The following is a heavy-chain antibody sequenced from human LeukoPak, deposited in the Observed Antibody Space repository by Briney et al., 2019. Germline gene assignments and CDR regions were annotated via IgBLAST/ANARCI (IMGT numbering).Heavy chain of an antibody. CDR2: ITHDAETT. CDR1: GFIFSNYL. Sequence: GGSLRLSCAASGFIFSNYLMTWVRQAPGKGLDWASSITHDAETTLYADSVKGRFTISRDNSKNTLYLQMNSLRDDDTAIYYCAKVGSLRGTSSPDYWGQGTLVTVSS. CDR3: AKVGSLRGTSSPDY. D-gene: IGHD6-6*01. V-gene: IGHV3-23*01. J-gene: IGHJ4*02.